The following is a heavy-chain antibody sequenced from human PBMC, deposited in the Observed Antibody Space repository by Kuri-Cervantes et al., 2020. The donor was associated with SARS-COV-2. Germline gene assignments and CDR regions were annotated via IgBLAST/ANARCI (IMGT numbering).Heavy chain of an antibody. D-gene: IGHD6-13*01. J-gene: IGHJ3*02. CDR2: IKQDGSEK. V-gene: IGHV3-7*01. CDR3: AKDTEGYSSSWTSTRDAFDI. Sequence: GGSLRLSCEASGISFSYYWMTWVRQTPGRGLEWVANIKQDGSEKYYVDSVKGRFTISRDNSKNTLYLQMNSLRAEDTAVYYCAKDTEGYSSSWTSTRDAFDIWGQGTMVTVSS. CDR1: GISFSYYW.